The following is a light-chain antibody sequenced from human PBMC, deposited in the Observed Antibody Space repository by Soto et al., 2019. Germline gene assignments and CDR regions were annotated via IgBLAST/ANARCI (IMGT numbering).Light chain of an antibody. CDR2: DAS. V-gene: IGKV3D-20*01. CDR1: QSVSSSY. Sequence: EIILTQSPATLSLSPGERATLSCGASQSVSSSYVAWYQHRPGLAPRLLIHDASSRATGIPDRFSGTKSGTDFTLTIRRLEPEDAAVYYCQQYGSPPITFGQGTRLEI. CDR3: QQYGSPPIT. J-gene: IGKJ5*01.